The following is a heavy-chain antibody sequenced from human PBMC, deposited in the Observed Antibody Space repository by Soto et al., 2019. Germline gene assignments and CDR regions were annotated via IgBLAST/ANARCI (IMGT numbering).Heavy chain of an antibody. D-gene: IGHD2-2*01. J-gene: IGHJ6*02. CDR3: ARLVPAAMYYYYGMDV. Sequence: QVQLVESGGGVVQPGRSLRLSCAASGFTFSTYAMHWVRQAPGKGLEWVAVLSYDGSNKYYADSVKGRFTISRDNSKNTLYRQMNSLRAEDTAVYYCARLVPAAMYYYYGMDVWGQGTTVTVSS. V-gene: IGHV3-30*03. CDR2: LSYDGSNK. CDR1: GFTFSTYA.